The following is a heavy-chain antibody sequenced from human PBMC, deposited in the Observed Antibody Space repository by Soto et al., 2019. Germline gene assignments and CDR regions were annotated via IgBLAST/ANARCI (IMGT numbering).Heavy chain of an antibody. J-gene: IGHJ4*02. V-gene: IGHV4-31*03. CDR3: AKGVLL. Sequence: QVQLQESGPGLVKPSQTLSLTCTVSGGSISSGGYCWSWIRQHPGKGLEWLGCISNSGSTYYNSSLKSRVTISVDTSENQFSLKLTSVTDAATAVYYCAKGVLLWGQGTLVTVSS. CDR2: ISNSGST. CDR1: GGSISSGGYC.